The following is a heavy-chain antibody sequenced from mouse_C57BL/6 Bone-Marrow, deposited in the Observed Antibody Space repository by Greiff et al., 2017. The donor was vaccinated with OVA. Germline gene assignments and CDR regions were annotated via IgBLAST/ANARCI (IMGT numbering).Heavy chain of an antibody. V-gene: IGHV1-12*01. Sequence: QVQLKESGAELAKPGASVKMSCKASGYTFTSYNMHWVKQTPRQGLEWIGAIYPGNGDTSYNQKFKGKATLTVDKSSSTAYMQLSSLTSEDSAVYFCARGYYYGSSYWYFDVWGTGTTVTVSS. CDR1: GYTFTSYN. CDR2: IYPGNGDT. J-gene: IGHJ1*03. CDR3: ARGYYYGSSYWYFDV. D-gene: IGHD1-1*01.